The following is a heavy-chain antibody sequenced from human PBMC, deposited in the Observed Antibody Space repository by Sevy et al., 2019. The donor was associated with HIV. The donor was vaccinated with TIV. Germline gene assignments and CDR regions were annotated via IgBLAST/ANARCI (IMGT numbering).Heavy chain of an antibody. D-gene: IGHD3-3*01. CDR1: GFTFSRNG. CDR3: ARDKGFCSDYYRVYYYYGMDV. CDR2: MPSDGSNK. J-gene: IGHJ6*02. Sequence: GGSLRLSCAASGFTFSRNGMHWVRQAPGKGLEWVAFMPSDGSNKYYADSVKGRFIISRDNSKNTLFLQMNSLRTEETAVYSCARDKGFCSDYYRVYYYYGMDVWGQGTTVTVSS. V-gene: IGHV3-30*02.